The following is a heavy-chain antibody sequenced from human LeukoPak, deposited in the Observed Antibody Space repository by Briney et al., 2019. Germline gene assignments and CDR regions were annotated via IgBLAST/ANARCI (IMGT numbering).Heavy chain of an antibody. CDR3: ARDIGNSGFNLDY. J-gene: IGHJ4*02. D-gene: IGHD5-12*01. V-gene: IGHV3-33*01. Sequence: GGSLRLSCVVSGFTFSTHGFHWVRQAPGKGLEWVSVIWHDGGRKEYADSVRGRFTISRDNSNLHLQMNSLRAEDTAIYHCARDIGNSGFNLDYWGQGTPVTVSS. CDR2: IWHDGGRK. CDR1: GFTFSTHG.